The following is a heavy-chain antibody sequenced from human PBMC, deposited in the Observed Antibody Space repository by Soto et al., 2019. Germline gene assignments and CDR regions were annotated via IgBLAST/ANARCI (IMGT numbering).Heavy chain of an antibody. Sequence: EVQLVKSGGGLVKPGGSLRLSCAASGLTLSMWTLNWVRQTPGKGLEWVSSLGVSDDIFYAASVKGRFTMSRDRSKNVVYLQMDRLRAEDTGVYYCARLTGIPEIAPTEEDYWGQGTPVTVSA. CDR2: LGVSDDI. J-gene: IGHJ4*02. D-gene: IGHD2-21*01. V-gene: IGHV3-21*06. CDR1: GLTLSMWT. CDR3: ARLTGIPEIAPTEEDY.